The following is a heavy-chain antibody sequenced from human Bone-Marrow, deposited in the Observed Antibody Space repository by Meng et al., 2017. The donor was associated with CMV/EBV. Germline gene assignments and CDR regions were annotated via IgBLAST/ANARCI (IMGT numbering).Heavy chain of an antibody. D-gene: IGHD6-19*01. CDR2: MNPNSGNA. CDR3: ATDLGSGWFLGY. J-gene: IGHJ4*02. V-gene: IGHV1-8*01. Sequence: ASVKVSCKPSGYTFTNYDINWVRQATGQGLEWMGWMNPNSGNAGYAQKFQGRVTMTRNTSINTAYMELSSLRSEDTAIYYCATDLGSGWFLGYWGQGFLVTVSS. CDR1: GYTFTNYD.